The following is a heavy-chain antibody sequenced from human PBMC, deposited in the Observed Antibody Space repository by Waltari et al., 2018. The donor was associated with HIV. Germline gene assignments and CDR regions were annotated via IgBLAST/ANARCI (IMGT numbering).Heavy chain of an antibody. CDR3: TTCDSGEKSYYYYSGMDV. V-gene: IGHV3-23*01. CDR2: ISGSGGGT. Sequence: EVKLLESGGGLIQPGGSLRLSCATSGFRIATYGLSWVRLVPGKGRGWVASISGSGGGTHYADSVRGRFTISRDTSKNTVSLHMNSLRAEDTATYYCTTCDSGEKSYYYYSGMDVWGQGTTVIVSS. D-gene: IGHD4-17*01. CDR1: GFRIATYG. J-gene: IGHJ6*02.